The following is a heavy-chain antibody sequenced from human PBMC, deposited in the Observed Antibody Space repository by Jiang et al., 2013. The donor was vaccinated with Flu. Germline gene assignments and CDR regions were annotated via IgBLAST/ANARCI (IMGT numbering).Heavy chain of an antibody. CDR2: IYHSVTT. CDR1: GGSISSNTW. J-gene: IGHJ4*02. Sequence: GSGLVKPSGTLSLTCAVSGGSISSNTWWSWVRQPPGKGLKWIGDIYHSVTTDYNPSLKSRVTISADNSKNQFSLKLTSVTAADTAVYYCARGGDFWSGNYLAFDYWGQGTLVTVSS. D-gene: IGHD3-3*01. CDR3: ARGGDFWSGNYLAFDY. V-gene: IGHV4-4*02.